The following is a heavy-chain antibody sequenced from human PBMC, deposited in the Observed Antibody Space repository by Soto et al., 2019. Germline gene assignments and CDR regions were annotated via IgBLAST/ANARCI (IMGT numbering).Heavy chain of an antibody. D-gene: IGHD3-22*01. V-gene: IGHV3-15*01. CDR3: TIEGYYSRYYLDY. J-gene: IGHJ4*02. Sequence: EVQLVESGGGLVKPGGSLRLSCAASGFTFSNAWMSWVRQAAGKGLEWVGRIKSKTDGGTTDYPTPEKDRFTISRDESKNTVYLEMNSLKTEDTAVYYCTIEGYYSRYYLDYWGQGTLVTVSS. CDR2: IKSKTDGGTT. CDR1: GFTFSNAW.